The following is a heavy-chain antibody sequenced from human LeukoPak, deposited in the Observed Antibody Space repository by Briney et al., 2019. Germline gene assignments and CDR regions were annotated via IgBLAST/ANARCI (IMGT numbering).Heavy chain of an antibody. Sequence: PSETLSLTCTVSGGSISSGDYYWSWIRQPPGKGLEWIGEINHSGSTNYNPSLKSRVTISVDTSKNQFSLKLSSVTAADTAVYYCARGRGSGWVISLGAFDIWGQGTMVTVSS. CDR3: ARGRGSGWVISLGAFDI. V-gene: IGHV4-61*08. CDR2: INHSGST. CDR1: GGSISSGDYY. D-gene: IGHD6-19*01. J-gene: IGHJ3*02.